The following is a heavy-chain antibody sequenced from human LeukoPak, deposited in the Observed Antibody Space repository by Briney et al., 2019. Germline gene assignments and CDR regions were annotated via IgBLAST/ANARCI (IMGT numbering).Heavy chain of an antibody. Sequence: GGSLRLSCAASGFTFSNAWMSWVRQAPGKGLEWVSAISGSGGSTYYADSVKGRFTISRDNSKNTLYLQMNSLRAEDTAVYYCAKLRRYDFWSGYSEYFQHWGQGTLVTVSS. CDR2: ISGSGGST. CDR3: AKLRRYDFWSGYSEYFQH. J-gene: IGHJ1*01. D-gene: IGHD3-3*01. CDR1: GFTFSNAW. V-gene: IGHV3-23*01.